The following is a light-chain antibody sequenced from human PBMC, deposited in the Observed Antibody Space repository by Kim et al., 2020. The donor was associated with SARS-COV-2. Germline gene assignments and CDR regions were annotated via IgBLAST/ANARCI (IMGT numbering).Light chain of an antibody. Sequence: PGQTASITCSGDKLGDKYACWYQQKPGQSPVLVIYQDTKRPSGIPERFSGSNSGNTATLTISGTQAMDEADYYCQAWDSNSFYVVFGGGTQLTVL. J-gene: IGLJ2*01. CDR3: QAWDSNSFYVV. V-gene: IGLV3-1*01. CDR2: QDT. CDR1: KLGDKY.